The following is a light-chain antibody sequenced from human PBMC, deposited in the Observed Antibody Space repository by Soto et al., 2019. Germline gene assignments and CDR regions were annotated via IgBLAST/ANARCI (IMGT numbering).Light chain of an antibody. Sequence: QSVMTQPPSVSAAPGQKVTISCSGSSSNIGSHYVSWYQQVPGTAPKLLIYDDNKRPSKIPDRFSASKSGTSATLDIAGLQTGDAADYYCGAWDASLSVVLFGGGTKLTVL. V-gene: IGLV1-51*01. J-gene: IGLJ2*01. CDR2: DDN. CDR3: GAWDASLSVVL. CDR1: SSNIGSHY.